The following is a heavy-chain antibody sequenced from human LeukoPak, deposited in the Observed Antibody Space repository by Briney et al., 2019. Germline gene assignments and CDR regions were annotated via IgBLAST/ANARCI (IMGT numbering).Heavy chain of an antibody. Sequence: ASVKVSCKASGGTFSSYAISWVRQAPGQGLEWMGGIIPIFGTANYAQKFQGRVTITTDESTSTAYMELSSLRSEDTAVYYCAGFSRYSYGQTGFDYWGQGTLVTVSS. V-gene: IGHV1-69*05. D-gene: IGHD5-18*01. CDR1: GGTFSSYA. CDR2: IIPIFGTA. CDR3: AGFSRYSYGQTGFDY. J-gene: IGHJ4*02.